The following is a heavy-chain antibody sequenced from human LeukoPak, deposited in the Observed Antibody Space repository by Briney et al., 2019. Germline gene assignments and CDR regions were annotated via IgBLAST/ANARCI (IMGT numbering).Heavy chain of an antibody. D-gene: IGHD3-10*01. V-gene: IGHV3-33*01. CDR2: IWYDGSNK. Sequence: GRPLRLSCAASGFTFSSYGMHWVRQAPGKGLERVAVIWYDGSNKYYGDSVKGRFTISRDNSRNTLYLQMTSLRAEDTAVYYCARVLWFGEVLKGDAFDIWGQGTMVTVSS. CDR1: GFTFSSYG. J-gene: IGHJ3*02. CDR3: ARVLWFGEVLKGDAFDI.